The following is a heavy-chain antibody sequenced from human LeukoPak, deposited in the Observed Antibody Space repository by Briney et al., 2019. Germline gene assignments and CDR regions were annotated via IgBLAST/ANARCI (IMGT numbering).Heavy chain of an antibody. Sequence: EASVKVSCKASGYTFTSYDINWVRQATGQGLEWMGWMNPNSGNTGYAQKFQGRVTITRNTSISTAYMELSSLRSEDTAVYYCARGIEGWYSYGFEPYYYYMDVWGKGTTVTVSS. D-gene: IGHD5-18*01. CDR3: ARGIEGWYSYGFEPYYYYMDV. CDR1: GYTFTSYD. V-gene: IGHV1-8*03. CDR2: MNPNSGNT. J-gene: IGHJ6*03.